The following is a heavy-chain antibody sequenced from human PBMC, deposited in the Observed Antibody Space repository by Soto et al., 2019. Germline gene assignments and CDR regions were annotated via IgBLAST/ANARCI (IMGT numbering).Heavy chain of an antibody. V-gene: IGHV3-21*01. Sequence: EVQLVESGGGLVKPGGSLRLSCAASGFTFSSYSMNWVRQAPGKGLEWVSSISSSSSYIYYADSVKGRFTISRDNAKNSLYLQMNSLRAEDTAVYYCAREKLSPGSFDYWGQGTLVTVSS. D-gene: IGHD1-26*01. CDR3: AREKLSPGSFDY. CDR1: GFTFSSYS. CDR2: ISSSSSYI. J-gene: IGHJ4*02.